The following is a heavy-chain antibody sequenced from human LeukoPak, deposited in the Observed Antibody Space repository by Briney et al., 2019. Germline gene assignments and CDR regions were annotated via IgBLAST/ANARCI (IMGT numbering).Heavy chain of an antibody. D-gene: IGHD4-23*01. V-gene: IGHV4-4*02. J-gene: IGHJ2*01. CDR2: IFHSGSP. Sequence: SGTLSLTCAVSGGSISISSSNWWSWVRQPPGKGLEWIGEIFHSGSPNYNPSLKSRVTISVDKSKNQFSLKLSSLTAADTAVYYCARDLHGGNSFTSDWYFDLWGRGTLVTVSS. CDR1: GGSISISSSNW. CDR3: ARDLHGGNSFTSDWYFDL.